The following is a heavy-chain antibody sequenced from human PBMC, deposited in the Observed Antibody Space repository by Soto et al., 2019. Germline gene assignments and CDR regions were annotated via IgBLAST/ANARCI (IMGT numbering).Heavy chain of an antibody. CDR2: ISSGSDTI. J-gene: IGHJ5*02. V-gene: IGHV3-48*01. Sequence: EVQLVESGGGLVETGGSLRLSCAASGFTFSSYSITWVRQAPGKGLEWVSYISSGSDTIYYADSVKGRFTISRDNAKNSLFLQMSSLRVEDTAMYYCKRDLLRGDEINTWGQGTLVTVSS. CDR1: GFTFSSYS. D-gene: IGHD2-15*01. CDR3: KRDLLRGDEINT.